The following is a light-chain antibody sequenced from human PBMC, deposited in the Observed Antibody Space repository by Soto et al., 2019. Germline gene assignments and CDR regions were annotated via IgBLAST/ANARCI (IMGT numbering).Light chain of an antibody. CDR1: QTIHNF. Sequence: DIQMTQFPSSLSASVGDRVAITCRASQTIHNFLNWYQQKPGKAPRLLIYAASSLQSGVPSRFIGSGSGTDFTLTISSLQPEDLATYYCQQSYSSPLLTFGGGTKVEIK. CDR2: AAS. V-gene: IGKV1-39*01. J-gene: IGKJ4*01. CDR3: QQSYSSPLLT.